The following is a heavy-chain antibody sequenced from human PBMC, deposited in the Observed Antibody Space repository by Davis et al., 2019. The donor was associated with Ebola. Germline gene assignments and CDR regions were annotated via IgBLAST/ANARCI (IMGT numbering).Heavy chain of an antibody. CDR1: GYSFTSYW. CDR3: ASIGATPAARVDP. Sequence: KVSCKGSGYSFTSYWISWVRQMPGKGLEWMGRIDPSDSYTNYSPSFQGHVTISADKSISTAYLQWSSLKASDTAMYYCASIGATPAARVDPWGQGTLVTVSS. D-gene: IGHD2-2*01. V-gene: IGHV5-10-1*01. CDR2: IDPSDSYT. J-gene: IGHJ5*02.